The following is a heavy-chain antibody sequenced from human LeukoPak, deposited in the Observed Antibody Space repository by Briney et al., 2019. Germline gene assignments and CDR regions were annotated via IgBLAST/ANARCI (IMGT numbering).Heavy chain of an antibody. V-gene: IGHV1-69*04. J-gene: IGHJ3*02. Sequence: SVKVSCKASRGTFSGYAISWVRQAPGQGLEWMGRIIPILGIANYAQKFQGRVTITADKSTSTAYMELSSLRSEDTAVYYCATSDYDILTGYYDGAFDIWGQGTMVTVSS. CDR1: RGTFSGYA. CDR2: IIPILGIA. CDR3: ATSDYDILTGYYDGAFDI. D-gene: IGHD3-9*01.